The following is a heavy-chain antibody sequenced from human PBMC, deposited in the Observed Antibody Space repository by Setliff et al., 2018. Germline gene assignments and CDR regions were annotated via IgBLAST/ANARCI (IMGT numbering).Heavy chain of an antibody. Sequence: GGSLRLSCAASGFTFRTYAMSWVRQAPGKGLQWVSGTSGTGFITYYAASVSGRCPISSDNSKNTVYLQMDSLRAEDSALYYCAKGSVEGGSGTYMGDADYWGQGTLVTVSS. V-gene: IGHV3-23*01. D-gene: IGHD3-10*01. CDR1: GFTFRTYA. J-gene: IGHJ4*02. CDR2: TSGTGFIT. CDR3: AKGSVEGGSGTYMGDADY.